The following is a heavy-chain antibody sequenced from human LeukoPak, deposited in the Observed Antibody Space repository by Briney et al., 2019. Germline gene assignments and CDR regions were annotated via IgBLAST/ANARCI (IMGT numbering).Heavy chain of an antibody. CDR2: ISADNGNT. V-gene: IGHV1-18*01. J-gene: IGHJ6*03. D-gene: IGHD5-18*01. CDR3: ARVASSYGTYYYNNYMDV. CDR1: GYTFTSYG. Sequence: ASVKVSCKASGYTFTSYGISWVRQAPGQGLEWMGLISADNGNTNYAQKFQGRVSMTTDTSTSTAYMELRSLRSDDTAVYYCARVASSYGTYYYNNYMDVWGKGTTVTVSS.